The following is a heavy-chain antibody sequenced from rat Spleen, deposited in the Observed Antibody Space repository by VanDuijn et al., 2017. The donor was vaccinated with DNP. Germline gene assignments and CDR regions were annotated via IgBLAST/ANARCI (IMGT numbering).Heavy chain of an antibody. Sequence: QVQLKESGPGLVQPSQTLSLTCTVARFSLTSYNVHWVRQPPGKGLEWMGAIWNTGGTRYNSGLKSRLIISKDTSRSQVFLDMNSLQTEDTATYYCARDWGSGYYLDYWGQGVMVTVSS. CDR3: ARDWGSGYYLDY. CDR2: IWNTGGT. D-gene: IGHD2-3*01. V-gene: IGHV2-41*01. J-gene: IGHJ2*01. CDR1: RFSLTSYN.